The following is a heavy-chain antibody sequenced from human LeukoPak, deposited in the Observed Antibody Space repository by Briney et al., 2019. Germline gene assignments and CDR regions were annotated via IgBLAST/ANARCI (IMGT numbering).Heavy chain of an antibody. CDR3: ARDKSSIVWFDP. V-gene: IGHV3-11*01. D-gene: IGHD1-26*01. Sequence: GGSLRLSCAASGFTFSDYYMSWIRQAPGKGLEWVSYISSSGSTIYYADSVKGRFTISRDNAKNSLYLQMNSLRAQDTAVYYCARDKSSIVWFDPWGQGTLVTVSS. CDR2: ISSSGSTI. CDR1: GFTFSDYY. J-gene: IGHJ5*02.